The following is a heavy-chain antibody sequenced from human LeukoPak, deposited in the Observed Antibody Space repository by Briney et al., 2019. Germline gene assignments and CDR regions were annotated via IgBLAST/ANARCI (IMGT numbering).Heavy chain of an antibody. V-gene: IGHV3-23*01. Sequence: GGSLRLSCAASGFTFSSYAMSWVRQAPGKGLEWVSAISGSGGSTYYAGSVKGRFTISRDNSKNTLYLQMNSLRAEDTAVYYCAKDGNLYSSGWLDYWGQGTLVTVSS. J-gene: IGHJ4*02. D-gene: IGHD6-19*01. CDR3: AKDGNLYSSGWLDY. CDR1: GFTFSSYA. CDR2: ISGSGGST.